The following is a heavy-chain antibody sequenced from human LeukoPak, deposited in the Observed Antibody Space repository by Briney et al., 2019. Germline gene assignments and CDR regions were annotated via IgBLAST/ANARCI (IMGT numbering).Heavy chain of an antibody. CDR2: IYYSGST. CDR1: GGAISSSSYY. CDR3: ARHTHDYGTLLFDY. J-gene: IGHJ4*02. Sequence: SETLSLTCTVSGGAISSSSYYWGWIRQPPGKGLEWIGSIYYSGSTYYNPSLKSRVTISVDTSKNQFSLKLSSVTAADTAVYYCARHTHDYGTLLFDYWGQGTLVTVSS. V-gene: IGHV4-39*01. D-gene: IGHD4-17*01.